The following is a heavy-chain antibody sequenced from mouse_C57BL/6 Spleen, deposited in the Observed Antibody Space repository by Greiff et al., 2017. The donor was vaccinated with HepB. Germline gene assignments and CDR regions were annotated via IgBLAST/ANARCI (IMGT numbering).Heavy chain of an antibody. V-gene: IGHV1-42*01. CDR1: GYSFTGYY. CDR3: AYYDGFTY. CDR2: INPSTGGT. J-gene: IGHJ3*01. D-gene: IGHD2-4*01. Sequence: EVQLQQSGPELVKPGASVKISCKASGYSFTGYYMNWVKQSPEKSLEWIGEINPSTGGTTYNQKFKAKATLTVDKSSSTAYMPLNSLTSEDSAVYYCAYYDGFTYWGQWTLVTVSA.